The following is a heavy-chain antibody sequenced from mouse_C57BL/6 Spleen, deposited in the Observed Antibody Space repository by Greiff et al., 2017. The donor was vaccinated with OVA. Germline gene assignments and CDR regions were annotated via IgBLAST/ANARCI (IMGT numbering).Heavy chain of an antibody. CDR1: GYSITSGYY. CDR3: ARGRYYGSSPCYFDY. D-gene: IGHD1-1*01. J-gene: IGHJ2*01. Sequence: EVKVEESGPGLVKPSQSLSLTCSVTGYSITSGYYWNWIRQFPGNKLEWMGYISYDGSNNYNPSLKNRISITRDTSKNQFFLKLNSVTTEDTATYYCARGRYYGSSPCYFDYWGQGTTLTVSS. CDR2: ISYDGSN. V-gene: IGHV3-6*01.